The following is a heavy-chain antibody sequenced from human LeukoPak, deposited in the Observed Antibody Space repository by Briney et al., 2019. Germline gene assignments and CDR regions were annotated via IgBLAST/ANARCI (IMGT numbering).Heavy chain of an antibody. Sequence: ASVKVSCKASGYTFTGYYMHWVRQAPGQGLEWMGWINPNSGGTNYAQKFQGRVTMTRDTSISTAYMELSRLGSDDTAVYYCASPKGYCSSTSCKTDKDAFDIWGQGTMVTVSS. V-gene: IGHV1-2*02. CDR2: INPNSGGT. D-gene: IGHD2-2*01. J-gene: IGHJ3*02. CDR3: ASPKGYCSSTSCKTDKDAFDI. CDR1: GYTFTGYY.